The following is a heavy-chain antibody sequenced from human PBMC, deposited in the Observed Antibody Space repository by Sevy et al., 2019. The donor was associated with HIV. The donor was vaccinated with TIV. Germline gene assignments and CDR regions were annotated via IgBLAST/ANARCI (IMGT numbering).Heavy chain of an antibody. V-gene: IGHV1-58*02. J-gene: IGHJ5*02. Sequence: ASVKVSCKASGFTFTSSAMQWVRQARGQRLEWIGWIVVGSGNTNYAQKFQERVTITRDMSTSTAYMEPSSLRSEDPAVYYCAAGPYCISTGCYANWFDPWAQGTLVTVSS. CDR3: AAGPYCISTGCYANWFDP. D-gene: IGHD2-2*01. CDR1: GFTFTSSA. CDR2: IVVGSGNT.